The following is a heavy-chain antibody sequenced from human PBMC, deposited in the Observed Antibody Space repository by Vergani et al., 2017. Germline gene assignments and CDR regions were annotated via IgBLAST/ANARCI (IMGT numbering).Heavy chain of an antibody. CDR3: AKAGSVTSGGLQYNFYVDV. V-gene: IGHV3-30*18. CDR2: ISNDGSKK. D-gene: IGHD3-10*01. CDR1: GFSFSSHA. Sequence: QVQLAESGGGRVQPGRSLRLSCAASGFSFSSHAIHWVRQAPGKGLEWVAVISNDGSKKYYADSVKGRFTISRDNSKNTLDLQMNSLRTQDTAVYYCAKAGSVTSGGLQYNFYVDVWGKGTTVTVS. J-gene: IGHJ6*03.